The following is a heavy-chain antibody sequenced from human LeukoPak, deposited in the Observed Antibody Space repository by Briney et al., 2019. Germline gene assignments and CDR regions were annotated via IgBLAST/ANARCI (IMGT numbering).Heavy chain of an antibody. V-gene: IGHV4-39*01. J-gene: IGHJ6*03. CDR3: ARPRRNYYYMDV. CDR1: GGSISSSSYY. CDR2: IFYSGST. Sequence: SETLSLTCTVSGGSISSSSYYCGWIRQPPGKGLEWIGSIFYSGSTYYNPSLKSRVTISVDTSKNQFSLKLSSVTAADTAVYYCARPRRNYYYMDVWGKGTTVTVSS. D-gene: IGHD1-14*01.